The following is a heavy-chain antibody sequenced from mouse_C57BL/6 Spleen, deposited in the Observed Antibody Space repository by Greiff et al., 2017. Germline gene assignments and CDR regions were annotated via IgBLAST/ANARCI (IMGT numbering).Heavy chain of an antibody. CDR1: GYTFTDYN. D-gene: IGHD4-1*01. CDR3: ADELGGDAMDY. Sequence: EVQLQQSGPELVKPGASVKIPCKASGYTFTDYNMDWVKQSHGKSLEWIGDINPNTGGTIYNQKFKGKATLTVDKSSSTAYMELRSLTSEDTAVYYGADELGGDAMDYWGQGTSVTVSS. V-gene: IGHV1-18*01. CDR2: INPNTGGT. J-gene: IGHJ4*01.